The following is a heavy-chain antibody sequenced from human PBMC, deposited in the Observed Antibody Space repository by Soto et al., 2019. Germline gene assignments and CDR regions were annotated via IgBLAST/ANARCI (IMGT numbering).Heavy chain of an antibody. CDR1: GGSFSGYY. V-gene: IGHV4-34*01. J-gene: IGHJ6*02. Sequence: TLSLTCAVYGGSFSGYYWSWIRQPPGKGLEWIGEINHSGSTNYNPSLKSRVTISVDTSKNQFSLKLSSVTAADTAVYYCARGRGYCISTSCPYYGMFVWGQGTTVTVSS. CDR2: INHSGST. D-gene: IGHD2-2*01. CDR3: ARGRGYCISTSCPYYGMFV.